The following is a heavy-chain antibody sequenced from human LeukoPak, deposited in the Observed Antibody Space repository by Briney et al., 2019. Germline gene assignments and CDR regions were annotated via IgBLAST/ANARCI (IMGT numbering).Heavy chain of an antibody. CDR3: ARGSYGGNRDYTFDY. CDR2: IIPILGIA. Sequence: GASVKVSCKASGGTFSSYAISWVRQAPGQGLEWMGRIIPILGIANYAQKFQGRVTITADKSTSTAYMELSSLRSEDTAVYYCARGSYGGNRDYTFDYWGQGTLVTVSS. J-gene: IGHJ4*02. CDR1: GGTFSSYA. D-gene: IGHD4-23*01. V-gene: IGHV1-69*04.